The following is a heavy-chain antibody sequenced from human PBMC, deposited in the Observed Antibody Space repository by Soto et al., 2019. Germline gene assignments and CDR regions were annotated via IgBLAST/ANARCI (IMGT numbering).Heavy chain of an antibody. Sequence: GVLRLSCAASGFTFSSYAMSWVRQAPGKGLEWVSAISGSGGSTHYADSVKGRFTISRDNSKNTLYLQMNSLRAEDTAVYYCAKDRTPCSGGSCPNWFDPWGQGTLVTVSS. D-gene: IGHD2-15*01. J-gene: IGHJ5*02. V-gene: IGHV3-23*01. CDR1: GFTFSSYA. CDR2: ISGSGGST. CDR3: AKDRTPCSGGSCPNWFDP.